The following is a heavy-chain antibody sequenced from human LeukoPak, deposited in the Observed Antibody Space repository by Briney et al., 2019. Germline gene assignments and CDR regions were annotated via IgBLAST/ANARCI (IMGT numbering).Heavy chain of an antibody. Sequence: ASVKVSCKVSGYTLTELSMHWVRQAPGKGLEWMGGFDPEDGETIYAQKFQGRVTMTEDTSTDTAYMELSSLGSEDTAVYYCATLLAAAGGFDYWGQGTLVTVSS. D-gene: IGHD6-13*01. J-gene: IGHJ4*02. CDR1: GYTLTELS. CDR3: ATLLAAAGGFDY. V-gene: IGHV1-24*01. CDR2: FDPEDGET.